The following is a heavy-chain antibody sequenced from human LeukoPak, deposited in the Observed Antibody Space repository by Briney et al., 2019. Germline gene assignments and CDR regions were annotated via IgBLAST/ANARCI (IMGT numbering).Heavy chain of an antibody. CDR2: IYYSGTT. CDR3: ARRGYGSGSPPYFDY. J-gene: IGHJ4*02. Sequence: SQTLSLICPVSGGSISRGCYYWSWIREHPGKGLEWFGYIYYSGTTYYNSSLKSRVTISVDTSKNQFSLKLSSVTAADTAVYYCARRGYGSGSPPYFDYWGQGTLVTVSS. V-gene: IGHV4-31*03. D-gene: IGHD3-10*01. CDR1: GGSISRGCYY.